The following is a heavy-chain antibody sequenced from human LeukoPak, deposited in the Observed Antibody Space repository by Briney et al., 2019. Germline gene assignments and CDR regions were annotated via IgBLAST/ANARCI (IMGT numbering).Heavy chain of an antibody. CDR1: GGSISSYY. D-gene: IGHD7-27*01. CDR2: IYYSGST. V-gene: IGHV4-59*01. Sequence: SETLSLTCTVSGGSISSYYWSWIRQPPGKGLEWIGYIYYSGSTNYNPSLKSRVTISVDTSKNQFSLKLSSVTAADTAVYYCARWETGADAFDIWGQGTMVTVSS. J-gene: IGHJ3*02. CDR3: ARWETGADAFDI.